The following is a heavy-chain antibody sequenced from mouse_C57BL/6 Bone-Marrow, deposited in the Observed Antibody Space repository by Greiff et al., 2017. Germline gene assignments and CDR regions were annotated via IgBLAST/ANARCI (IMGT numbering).Heavy chain of an antibody. V-gene: IGHV5-6*01. Sequence: EVQLQESGGDLVKPGGSLKLSCAASGFTFSSYGMSWVRQTPDKRLEWVATISSGGSYTYYPDSVKGRFTISRDNAKNTLYLQMSSLKSEDTAMYYCARHGLLGDYWGQGTSVTVSS. CDR1: GFTFSSYG. CDR2: ISSGGSYT. D-gene: IGHD3-1*01. J-gene: IGHJ4*01. CDR3: ARHGLLGDY.